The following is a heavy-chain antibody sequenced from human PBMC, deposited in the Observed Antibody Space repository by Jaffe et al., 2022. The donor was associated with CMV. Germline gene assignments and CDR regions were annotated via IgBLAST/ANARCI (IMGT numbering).Heavy chain of an antibody. CDR2: IIPIFGTA. J-gene: IGHJ6*02. CDR3: ATRPLEDTAMVSENYYYGMDV. Sequence: QVQLVQSGAEVKKPGSSVKVSCKASGGTFSSYAISWVRQAPGQGLEWMGGIIPIFGTANYAQKFQGRVTITADESTSTAYMELSSLRSEDTAVYYCATRPLEDTAMVSENYYYGMDVWGQGTTVTVSS. V-gene: IGHV1-69*01. D-gene: IGHD5-18*01. CDR1: GGTFSSYA.